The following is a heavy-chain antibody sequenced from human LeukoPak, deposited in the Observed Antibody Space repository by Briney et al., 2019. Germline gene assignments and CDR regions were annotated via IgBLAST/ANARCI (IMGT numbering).Heavy chain of an antibody. J-gene: IGHJ6*02. CDR3: ARERVDSSSWYYYGMDV. Sequence: PSETLSLTCTVSGGSISSYYWSWIRQPPGKGLEWIGYIYYSGSTNYNPSLKSRVTISVDTSKNQFSLKLSSVTAADTAVYYCARERVDSSSWYYYGMDVWGQGTTVTVSS. V-gene: IGHV4-59*01. CDR2: IYYSGST. CDR1: GGSISSYY. D-gene: IGHD6-13*01.